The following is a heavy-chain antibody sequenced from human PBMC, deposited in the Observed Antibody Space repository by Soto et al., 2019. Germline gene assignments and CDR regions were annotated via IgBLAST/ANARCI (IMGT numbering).Heavy chain of an antibody. CDR2: ISASGGST. Sequence: EVQLLDSGGGLVQPGGSLRLSGAASGFTFNNYAMSWVRQAPGKGLEWVSSISASGGSTNYADSVKGRFTISSANSESMVYLHLNRLRGEDTAVYYCVKTRLAGGFDYWGQGSLVTVSS. CDR1: GFTFNNYA. J-gene: IGHJ4*02. V-gene: IGHV3-23*01. CDR3: VKTRLAGGFDY. D-gene: IGHD3-16*01.